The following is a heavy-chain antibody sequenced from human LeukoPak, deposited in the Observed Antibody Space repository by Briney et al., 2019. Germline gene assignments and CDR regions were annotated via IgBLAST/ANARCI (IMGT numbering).Heavy chain of an antibody. CDR2: INPSGGST. CDR1: GYTFTSYY. V-gene: IGHV1-46*01. Sequence: ASVKVSCKASGYTFTSYYMHWVRQAPGQGLEGMGIINPSGGSTSYAQKFQGRVTMTRDTSTSTVYMELSSLRSEDTAVYYRARGGVYGDYVGSWFDPWGQGTLVTVSS. J-gene: IGHJ5*02. CDR3: ARGGVYGDYVGSWFDP. D-gene: IGHD4-17*01.